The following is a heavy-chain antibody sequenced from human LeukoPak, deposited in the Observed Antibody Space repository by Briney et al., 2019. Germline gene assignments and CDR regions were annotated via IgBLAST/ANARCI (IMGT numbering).Heavy chain of an antibody. D-gene: IGHD3-22*01. J-gene: IGHJ4*02. CDR2: IYTGGNT. Sequence: GGSLRLPCAASGFTVDSNYLSWVRQAPGKGLEWVSTIYTGGNTYYAASVKGRFTISRDFSKNTVFLHMNSLRAEDTAMYYCARGDDSGYYDYFDYWGQGALVTVSS. CDR3: ARGDDSGYYDYFDY. V-gene: IGHV3-53*01. CDR1: GFTVDSNY.